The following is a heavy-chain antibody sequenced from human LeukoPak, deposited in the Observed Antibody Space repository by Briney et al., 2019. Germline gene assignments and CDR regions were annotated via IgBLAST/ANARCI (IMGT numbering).Heavy chain of an antibody. CDR1: GFTFSSFW. Sequence: GGSLRVSCAASGFTFSSFWMSWVRQAPGKGLEWVANIKQDGSERYYVDSVEGRFTISRDNAKNSLYLQMNSLRAEDTAVYYCARVSSGWYDFDYWGQGTLVTVSS. D-gene: IGHD6-19*01. J-gene: IGHJ4*02. V-gene: IGHV3-7*03. CDR3: ARVSSGWYDFDY. CDR2: IKQDGSER.